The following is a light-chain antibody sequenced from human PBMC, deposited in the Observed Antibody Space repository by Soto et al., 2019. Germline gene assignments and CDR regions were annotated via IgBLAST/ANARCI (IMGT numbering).Light chain of an antibody. V-gene: IGLV1-40*01. Sequence: QSVLTQPPSVSGAPGQRVTIFCTGSSSNIGAGYDVHWYQQLPGRAPKLIIYDNKNRPSGVPDRFSGSNSGTSASLAITGLQAEDEADYYCQSFDNSLRGFYVFGTGTRSPS. CDR2: DNK. CDR1: SSNIGAGYD. CDR3: QSFDNSLRGFYV. J-gene: IGLJ1*01.